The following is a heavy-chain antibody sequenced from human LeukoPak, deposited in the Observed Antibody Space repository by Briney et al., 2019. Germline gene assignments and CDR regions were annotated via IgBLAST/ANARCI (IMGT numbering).Heavy chain of an antibody. CDR2: ISYDGSNK. CDR1: GFTFSSYG. D-gene: IGHD6-19*01. CDR3: AKSRTIAVADTGVFDY. V-gene: IGHV3-30*18. J-gene: IGHJ4*02. Sequence: QPGRSLRHSCAASGFTFSSYGMHWVRQAPGKGLEWVAVISYDGSNKYYADSVKGRFTISRDNSKNTLYLQMNSLRAEDTAVYYCAKSRTIAVADTGVFDYWGQGTLVTVSS.